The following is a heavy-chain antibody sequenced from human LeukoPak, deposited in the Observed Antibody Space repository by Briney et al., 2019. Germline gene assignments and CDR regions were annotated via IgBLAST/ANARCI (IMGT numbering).Heavy chain of an antibody. CDR3: ARGEYNRNYRPSWFDP. D-gene: IGHD1-7*01. J-gene: IGHJ5*02. CDR1: GYTFTSYG. V-gene: IGHV1-18*01. Sequence: EASVKFSCKASGYTFTSYGISWVRQAPGQGLEWMGWISAYNGNTNYAQKFQGRVTMTRDTSTSTVYMELSSLRSEDTAVYYCARGEYNRNYRPSWFDPWGQGTLVTVSS. CDR2: ISAYNGNT.